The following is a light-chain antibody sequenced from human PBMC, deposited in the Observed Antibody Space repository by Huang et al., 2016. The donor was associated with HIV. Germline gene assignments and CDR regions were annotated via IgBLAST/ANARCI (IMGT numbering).Light chain of an antibody. Sequence: ENLMTQSPSTLSVSPGESATLPCRASQSVFKNLAWYQQKHGQAPKLLIYGSSTRAAGIPARFSGSGSGTDFTLTISSLQSEDFAVYYCQQYNTSPRTFGQGTKVEV. CDR2: GSS. J-gene: IGKJ1*01. V-gene: IGKV3-15*01. CDR3: QQYNTSPRT. CDR1: QSVFKN.